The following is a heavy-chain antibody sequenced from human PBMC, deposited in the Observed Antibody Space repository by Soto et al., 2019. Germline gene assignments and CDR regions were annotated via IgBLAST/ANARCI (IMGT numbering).Heavy chain of an antibody. V-gene: IGHV3-74*01. J-gene: IGHJ4*02. CDR3: ARDTNGLHY. D-gene: IGHD2-8*01. Sequence: GGSLRLSCAASGLIFSNYKMHWVRQAPGKGLVWVSRISTDGSITDYADSVKGRFTVSRDNAKNTLYLQMNSLRVDDAAVYYCARDTNGLHYWGQGTLVTVSS. CDR1: GLIFSNYK. CDR2: ISTDGSIT.